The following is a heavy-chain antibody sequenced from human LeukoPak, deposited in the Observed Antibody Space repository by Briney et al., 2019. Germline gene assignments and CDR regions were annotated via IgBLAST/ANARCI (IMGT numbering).Heavy chain of an antibody. D-gene: IGHD2-21*02. CDR2: ISGSGGST. CDR1: GFTFSSYA. CDR3: ASHSKYCGGDCYWTFDY. V-gene: IGHV3-23*01. Sequence: GGSLRLSCAASGFTFSSYAMSWVRQAPGKGLEWVSAISGSGGSTYYADSVKGRFTISRDNSKNTLYLQMNSLRAEDTAVYYCASHSKYCGGDCYWTFDYWGQGTLVTVSS. J-gene: IGHJ4*02.